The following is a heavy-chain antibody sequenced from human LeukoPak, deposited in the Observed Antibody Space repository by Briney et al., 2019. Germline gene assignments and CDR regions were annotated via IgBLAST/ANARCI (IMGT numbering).Heavy chain of an antibody. CDR2: IFPGDSNT. J-gene: IGHJ4*02. CDR1: GYTFTTYW. Sequence: GESLKISCKGSGYTFTTYWIGWVRQMPGKGLEWMGIIFPGDSNTRYSPSLHGQVTISADKPISTAYLQWSSLKASDTAMYYCARLDISGYYYIDYWGQGTLVTVSS. CDR3: ARLDISGYYYIDY. V-gene: IGHV5-51*01. D-gene: IGHD3-22*01.